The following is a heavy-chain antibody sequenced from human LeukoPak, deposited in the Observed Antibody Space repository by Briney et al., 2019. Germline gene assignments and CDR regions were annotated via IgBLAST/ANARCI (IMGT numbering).Heavy chain of an antibody. CDR3: ARDRYSGSYNDAFDI. CDR1: GYSISSTYC. D-gene: IGHD1-26*01. Sequence: SETLSLTCTVSGYSISSTYCWGWIRQPPGKGLEWIGRVCHSGSTYYNPSLKSRVSISVDRSKNQFSLKLSSVTAADTAVYYCARDRYSGSYNDAFDIWGQGTMVTVSS. CDR2: VCHSGST. V-gene: IGHV4-38-2*02. J-gene: IGHJ3*02.